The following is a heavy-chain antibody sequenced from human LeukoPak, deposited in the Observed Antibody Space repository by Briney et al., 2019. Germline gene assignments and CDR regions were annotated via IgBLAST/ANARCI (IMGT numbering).Heavy chain of an antibody. CDR3: ARRYYYGSGSYVLGDY. J-gene: IGHJ4*02. D-gene: IGHD3-10*01. CDR1: GYSFTSYW. CDR2: IYPGDSDT. V-gene: IGHV5-51*01. Sequence: GESLKISCKGSGYSFTSYWIGWVRQMPGKGLEWMGIIYPGDSDTRYSPSFQGQVTISADKSISTAYLQWRSLKASDTAMYYCARRYYYGSGSYVLGDYWGQGTLVTVSS.